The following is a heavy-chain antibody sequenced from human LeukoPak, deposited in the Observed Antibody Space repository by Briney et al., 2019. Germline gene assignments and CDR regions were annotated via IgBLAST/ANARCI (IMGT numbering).Heavy chain of an antibody. CDR1: GGSISSGDYY. J-gene: IGHJ4*02. Sequence: PSETLSLTCTVSGGSISSGDYYWSWIRQPPGKGLEWIGYIYYSGSTNYNPSLKSRVTISVDTSKNQFSLKLSSVTAADTAVYYCARGRYSYVPFDYWGQGTLVTVSS. CDR3: ARGRYSYVPFDY. V-gene: IGHV4-61*08. D-gene: IGHD5-18*01. CDR2: IYYSGST.